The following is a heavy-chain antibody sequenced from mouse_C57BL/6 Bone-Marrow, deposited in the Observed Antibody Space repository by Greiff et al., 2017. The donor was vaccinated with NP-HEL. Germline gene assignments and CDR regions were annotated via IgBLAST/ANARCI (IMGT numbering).Heavy chain of an antibody. Sequence: QVQLQQSGAELARPGASVKLSCKASGYTFTSYGISWVKQRTGQGLEWIGEIYPRSGNTYYNEKFKGKATLTADKSSSTAYMELRSLTSEDSAVYFCARKGKDCDVWGTGTTVTVSS. CDR3: ARKGKDCDV. V-gene: IGHV1-81*01. J-gene: IGHJ1*03. CDR2: IYPRSGNT. CDR1: GYTFTSYG.